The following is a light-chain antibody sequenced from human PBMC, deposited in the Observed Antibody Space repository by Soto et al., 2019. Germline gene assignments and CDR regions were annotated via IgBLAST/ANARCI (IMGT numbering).Light chain of an antibody. CDR1: SSDVGGYNY. J-gene: IGLJ2*01. Sequence: QSVLTQPPSASGSPGQSVTISCTGTSSDVGGYNYVSWYQQHPGKAPKLMIYEVSKRPSGVPDLFSGSKSGNTASLTVSGLQADDEADYYCSSYAGSNNVVFGGGTKLTVL. V-gene: IGLV2-8*01. CDR2: EVS. CDR3: SSYAGSNNVV.